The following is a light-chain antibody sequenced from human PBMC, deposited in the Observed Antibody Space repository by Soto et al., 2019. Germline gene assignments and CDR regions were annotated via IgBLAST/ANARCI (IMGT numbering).Light chain of an antibody. CDR2: DAS. CDR3: QQRSNWPPAT. CDR1: QSVSSSY. V-gene: IGKV3-11*01. Sequence: EIVLTQSPGTLSLSPGERATLSCRASQSVSSSYLAWYQQKPGQAPRLLIYDASNRATGIPARFSGSGSATDFTLTISSLEPEDFAVYYCQQRSNWPPATFGQGTRLEI. J-gene: IGKJ5*01.